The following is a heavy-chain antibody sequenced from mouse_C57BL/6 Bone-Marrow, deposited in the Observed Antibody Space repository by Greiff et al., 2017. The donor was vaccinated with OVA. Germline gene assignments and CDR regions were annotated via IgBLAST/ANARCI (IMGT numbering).Heavy chain of an antibody. CDR3: AGLPRRRLFDD. Sequence: QVQLQQSGAELARPGASVKLSCKASGYTFTSYGISWVKQRTGQGLEWIGEIYPRSGNTYYNEKFKGKATLTADKSSSTAYMELRSLTSEDSAVYFCAGLPRRRLFDDWGQGTTLTVSA. CDR2: IYPRSGNT. CDR1: GYTFTSYG. D-gene: IGHD1-1*01. J-gene: IGHJ2*01. V-gene: IGHV1-81*01.